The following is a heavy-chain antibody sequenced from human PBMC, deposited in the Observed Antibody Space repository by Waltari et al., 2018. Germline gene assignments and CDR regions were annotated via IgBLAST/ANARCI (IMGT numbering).Heavy chain of an antibody. Sequence: EVQLLESGGGLVQPGGSLRLSCAVSGFTFSSYAMSWVRQAPGKGLEWVSVIYSGGGSTYCVDSVKGRFTISRDNSRNTLYLQMNSLRAEDTAVYYCAKGEGFFDYWGQGTLVTVSS. J-gene: IGHJ4*02. CDR2: IYSGGGST. CDR1: GFTFSSYA. V-gene: IGHV3-23*03. CDR3: AKGEGFFDY.